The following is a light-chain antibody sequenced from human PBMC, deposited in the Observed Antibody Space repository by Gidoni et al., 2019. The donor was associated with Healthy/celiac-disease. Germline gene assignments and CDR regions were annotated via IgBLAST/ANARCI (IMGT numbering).Light chain of an antibody. CDR3: QQSKA. Sequence: DIQMTQSPSSLSASVGDRVTITCRASQSISSYLNWYQQKPGKAPKLLIYAASSLQSGVPSRLSGSGSGTDFNLTTRSLKPEDFATYDGQQSKAFGQGTKVEIK. CDR2: AAS. CDR1: QSISSY. V-gene: IGKV1-39*01. J-gene: IGKJ1*01.